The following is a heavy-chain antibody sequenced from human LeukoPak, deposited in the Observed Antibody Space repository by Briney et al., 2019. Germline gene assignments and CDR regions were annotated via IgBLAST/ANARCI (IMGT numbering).Heavy chain of an antibody. CDR2: INHSGST. CDR1: GGSFSGYY. V-gene: IGHV4-34*01. D-gene: IGHD2-2*01. Sequence: SETLSLTCAVYGGSFSGYYWSWIRQPPGKGLEWIGEINHSGSTSYNPSLKSRVTISVDTSKNQFSLKLSSVTAADTAVYYCARGSSYCSSTSCYAWYFDYWGQGTLVTVSS. J-gene: IGHJ4*02. CDR3: ARGSSYCSSTSCYAWYFDY.